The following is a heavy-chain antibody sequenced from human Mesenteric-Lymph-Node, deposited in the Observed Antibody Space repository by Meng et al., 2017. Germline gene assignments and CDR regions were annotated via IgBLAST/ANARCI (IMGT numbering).Heavy chain of an antibody. CDR1: GFTFSSYA. Sequence: GQLVEFGGGVVQPGRSLRLSCAASGFTFSSYAMHWVRQAPGKGLEWVAVISYDGSNKYYADSVKGRFTISRDNSKNTLYLQMNSLRAEDTAVYYCARGRYWYFDLWGRGTLVTVSS. J-gene: IGHJ2*01. CDR3: ARGRYWYFDL. CDR2: ISYDGSNK. V-gene: IGHV3-30*01.